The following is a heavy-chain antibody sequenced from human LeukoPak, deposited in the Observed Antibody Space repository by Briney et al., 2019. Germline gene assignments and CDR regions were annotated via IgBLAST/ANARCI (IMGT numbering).Heavy chain of an antibody. J-gene: IGHJ5*02. D-gene: IGHD6-19*01. CDR2: IYYSGST. Sequence: PSQTLSLTCAVSAGSISSGGYSWSWIRQPPGKGLEWIGYIYYSGSTYYNSSLKSRVTISVDTSKNQFSLKRSSVTAADTAVYYCARVYSSDNWFDPWGQGTLVTVSS. CDR3: ARVYSSDNWFDP. V-gene: IGHV4-30-4*07. CDR1: AGSISSGGYS.